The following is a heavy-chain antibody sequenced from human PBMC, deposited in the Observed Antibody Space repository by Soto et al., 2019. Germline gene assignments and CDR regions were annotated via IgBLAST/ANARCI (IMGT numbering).Heavy chain of an antibody. J-gene: IGHJ5*02. CDR2: INPNSGGT. CDR1: GYTFTGYY. D-gene: IGHD3-3*01. Sequence: QVQLVQSGAEVKKPGASVKVSCKASGYTFTGYYMHWVRQAPGQGLEWMGWINPNSGGTNYAQKFQGRVTMTRDTSIRPAYMELSRLRSDDTAVYYCARNPYYDLWSGYYRGWFDPWGQGTLVTVSS. CDR3: ARNPYYDLWSGYYRGWFDP. V-gene: IGHV1-2*02.